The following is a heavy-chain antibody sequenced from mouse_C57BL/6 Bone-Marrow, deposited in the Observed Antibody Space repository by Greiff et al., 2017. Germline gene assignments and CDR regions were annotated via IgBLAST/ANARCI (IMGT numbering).Heavy chain of an antibody. J-gene: IGHJ3*01. CDR1: GYTFTSYW. V-gene: IGHV1-74*01. D-gene: IGHD1-1*01. Sequence: QVHVKQSGAELVKPGASVKVSCKASGYTFTSYWMHWVKQRPGQGLEWIGRIHPSDSDTNYNQKFKGKATLTVDKSSSTAYMLLSSLTSEDSAVYYCAIGGGSSYGSFAYWGQGTLVTVSA. CDR2: IHPSDSDT. CDR3: AIGGGSSYGSFAY.